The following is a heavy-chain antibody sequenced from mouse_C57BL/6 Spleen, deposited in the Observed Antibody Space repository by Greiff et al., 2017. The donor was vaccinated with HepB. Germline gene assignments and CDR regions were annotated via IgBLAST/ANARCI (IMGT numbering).Heavy chain of an antibody. J-gene: IGHJ2*01. D-gene: IGHD3-2*02. Sequence: QVQLQQPGAELVKPGASVKLSCKASGYTFTSYWMQWVKQRPGQGLEWIGEIDPSDSYTNYNQKFKGKATLTVYTSSSTAYMQLSSLTSEDSAVYYSTKCSSDPFDYWGQGTTLTFSS. CDR1: GYTFTSYW. CDR2: IDPSDSYT. V-gene: IGHV1-50*01. CDR3: TKCSSDPFDY.